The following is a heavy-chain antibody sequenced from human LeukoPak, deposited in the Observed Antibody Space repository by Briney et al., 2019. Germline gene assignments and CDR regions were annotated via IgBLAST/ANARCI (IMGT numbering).Heavy chain of an antibody. D-gene: IGHD3-10*01. CDR3: ARDTAHYYGSGSTFDY. J-gene: IGHJ4*02. CDR2: INPSGTT. Sequence: SETLSLTCAVYGGSSSAYWWSWIRQPPGKGLEWIGEINPSGTTNYNPSLKGGVTISVDTSKNQFSLKLSSVTAADTAVYYCARDTAHYYGSGSTFDYWGQGTVVSVSS. CDR1: GGSSSAYW. V-gene: IGHV4-34*01.